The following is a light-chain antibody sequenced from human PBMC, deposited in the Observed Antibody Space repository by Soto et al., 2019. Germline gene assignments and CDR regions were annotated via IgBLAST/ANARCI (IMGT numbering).Light chain of an antibody. CDR3: SSYTTTSTQV. J-gene: IGLJ1*01. CDR1: NSDIGRYNY. CDR2: EVR. V-gene: IGLV2-14*01. Sequence: QSVLTQPASVSGSPGQSITISCTGTNSDIGRYNYVSWYQQHPGKVPKRIISEVRDRASGVSDRFSGSKSGNSASLTISGLQTEDEAHYYCSSYTTTSTQVFGSGTKVTVL.